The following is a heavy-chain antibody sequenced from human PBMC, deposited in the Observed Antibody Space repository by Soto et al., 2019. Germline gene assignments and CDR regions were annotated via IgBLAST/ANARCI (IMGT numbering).Heavy chain of an antibody. CDR1: GGSISNYY. Sequence: QVQLQESGPGLVKPSETLSLTCTVSGGSISNYYWSWIRQSPGKGLEWIGYIYYIGTTNYNPSLKSRVTISLDMSKNQFSLKLSSVTAADTAVYCCVRGGGGYGNGMIDYWGQGTLVTVSS. D-gene: IGHD5-18*01. CDR3: VRGGGGYGNGMIDY. V-gene: IGHV4-59*01. CDR2: IYYIGTT. J-gene: IGHJ4*02.